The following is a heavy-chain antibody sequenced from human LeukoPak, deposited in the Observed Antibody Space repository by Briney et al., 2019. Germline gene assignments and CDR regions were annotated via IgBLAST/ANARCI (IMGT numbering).Heavy chain of an antibody. CDR2: IYYSGNT. CDR1: GGSISSSSYY. J-gene: IGHJ4*02. D-gene: IGHD3-10*01. V-gene: IGHV4-39*01. CDR3: APYGSGSYKPIDY. Sequence: SETLSLTCTVSGGSISSSSYYWGWIRQPPGKGLEWIGSIYYSGNTYYNPPLKSRVTISVDTSKNQFSLKLSSVTAADTAVYYCAPYGSGSYKPIDYWGQGTLVTVSS.